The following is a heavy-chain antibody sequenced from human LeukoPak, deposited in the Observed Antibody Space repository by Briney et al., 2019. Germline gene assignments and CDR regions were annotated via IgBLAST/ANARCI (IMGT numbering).Heavy chain of an antibody. V-gene: IGHV4-30-4*01. CDR1: GGSISSGDYY. CDR3: ARPYYYDSRIDP. D-gene: IGHD3-22*01. Sequence: SQTLSLTCTVSGGSISSGDYYWSWIRQPPGKGLEWIVYMYYSGSTYYNPSLKSRVTMSADTSKNQLSLKLSSVTAADTAVYYCARPYYYDSRIDPWGQGILVTVSS. CDR2: MYYSGST. J-gene: IGHJ5*02.